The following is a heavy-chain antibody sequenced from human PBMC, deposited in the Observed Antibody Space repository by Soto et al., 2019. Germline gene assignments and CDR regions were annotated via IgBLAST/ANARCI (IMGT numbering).Heavy chain of an antibody. D-gene: IGHD2-15*01. V-gene: IGHV3-7*01. CDR2: IKQDGSET. CDR3: ARDRGYCRGGTCYSVLDY. Sequence: GGSLRLSCAASGFTFSTYYVNWVRQAPGKGLEWVATIKQDGSETYYVDSVKGRFTISRDDAMTSLFLQMNSLRAEDTAVYYCARDRGYCRGGTCYSVLDYWGQGTLVTVSS. CDR1: GFTFSTYY. J-gene: IGHJ4*02.